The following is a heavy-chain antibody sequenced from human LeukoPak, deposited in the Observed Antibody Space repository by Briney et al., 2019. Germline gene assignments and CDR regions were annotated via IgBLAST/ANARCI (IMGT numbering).Heavy chain of an antibody. Sequence: PGGSLRLSCAASAFTFGSFGMSWVRQAPGKGLEWDSAISDTGGSTFYADSVKGRFTISRDNSKNTLYLQMNSLRAEDTAIYYCAKGRIQSYMAPEYWGQGTLVTVSS. CDR2: ISDTGGST. V-gene: IGHV3-23*01. J-gene: IGHJ4*02. CDR1: AFTFGSFG. D-gene: IGHD4-11*01. CDR3: AKGRIQSYMAPEY.